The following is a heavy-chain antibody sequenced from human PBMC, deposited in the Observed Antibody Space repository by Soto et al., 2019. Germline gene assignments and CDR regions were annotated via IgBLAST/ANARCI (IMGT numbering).Heavy chain of an antibody. CDR2: MSFDGSTK. CDR3: ARDWRGIVGPTDPNFDY. CDR1: GFAFSDYV. V-gene: IGHV3-33*01. D-gene: IGHD1-26*01. Sequence: QVQLVESGGGVVPPGRSLRLSCAASGFAFSDYVMHWVRQAPGKGLEWVAVMSFDGSTKRYADSVKGRFTISRDNSKNTLYLQMNSLRAEDTALYYCARDWRGIVGPTDPNFDYWGQGTLVTVSS. J-gene: IGHJ4*02.